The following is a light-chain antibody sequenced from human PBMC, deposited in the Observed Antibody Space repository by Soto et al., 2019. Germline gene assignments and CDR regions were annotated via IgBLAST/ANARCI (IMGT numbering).Light chain of an antibody. Sequence: EVVLSKSPGTLSLFPGEQGTLSCRTSQSVSSRYLAWYQQKPGQAPRLLIYGASSRATGIPDRFSGSGSGTDFTLTINRLEPEDFAMYYCQQYGSSLWTFGQGTKVDIK. CDR2: GAS. CDR3: QQYGSSLWT. CDR1: QSVSSRY. J-gene: IGKJ1*01. V-gene: IGKV3-20*01.